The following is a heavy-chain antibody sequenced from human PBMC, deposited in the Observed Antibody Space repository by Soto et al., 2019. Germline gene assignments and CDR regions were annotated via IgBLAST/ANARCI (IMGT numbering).Heavy chain of an antibody. CDR2: IYRSRYT. D-gene: IGHD3-10*01. J-gene: IGHJ5*02. CDR3: ARHTLVRGVKDNCWFDP. V-gene: IGHV4-39*01. Sequence: QLQLQESGPGLAKPSETLSLTCSVSGASISSSSYYWGWIRQPPGKGLEWIGSIYRSRYTYDNPSLKSRLTISVDASTNQFSLKLSSVTAAETAVYYCARHTLVRGVKDNCWFDPWGQGTLVTVSS. CDR1: GASISSSSYY.